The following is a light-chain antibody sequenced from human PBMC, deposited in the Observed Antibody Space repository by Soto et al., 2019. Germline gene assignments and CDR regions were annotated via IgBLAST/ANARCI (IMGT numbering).Light chain of an antibody. CDR1: SSDVGSNNL. CDR2: GVN. CDR3: FSYAGGSRGV. J-gene: IGLJ1*01. V-gene: IGLV2-23*02. Sequence: QSALTQPASVSGSPEQSITISCTGTSSDVGSNNLVSWYQQHPGKAPKVMIYGVNKRPSGVSNRFSGSKSGNTASLTISGLQAEDEADYYCFSYAGGSRGVFGTGTKLTVL.